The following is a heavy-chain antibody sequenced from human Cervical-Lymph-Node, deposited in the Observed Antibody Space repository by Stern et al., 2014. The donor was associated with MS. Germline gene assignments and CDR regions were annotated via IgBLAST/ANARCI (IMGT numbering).Heavy chain of an antibody. CDR1: GFTFSSHN. V-gene: IGHV3-48*04. CDR2: IGNSGSPI. Sequence: EVQLVESGGGLVQPGGSLRLSCAASGFTFSSHNMTWVRQAPGKAPECISYIGNSGSPIYYADSVKGRFTISRDNAQNSLYLQMNSLRAEDTAVYYCARDLVDWGQGTLVTVSS. CDR3: ARDLVD. D-gene: IGHD2-15*01. J-gene: IGHJ4*02.